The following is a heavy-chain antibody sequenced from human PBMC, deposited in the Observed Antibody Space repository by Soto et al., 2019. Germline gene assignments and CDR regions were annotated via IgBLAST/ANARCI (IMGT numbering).Heavy chain of an antibody. J-gene: IGHJ4*02. V-gene: IGHV3-33*01. CDR3: ARDRYSSGWYDLDY. CDR2: IWYDGSNK. Sequence: QVQLVESGGGVVQPGRSLRLSSAASGFTFSSYGMHWVRQAPGKGLEWVAVIWYDGSNKYYADSVKGRFTISRDNSKNTLYLQMNSLRVEDTAVYYCARDRYSSGWYDLDYWGQGTLVTVSS. D-gene: IGHD6-19*01. CDR1: GFTFSSYG.